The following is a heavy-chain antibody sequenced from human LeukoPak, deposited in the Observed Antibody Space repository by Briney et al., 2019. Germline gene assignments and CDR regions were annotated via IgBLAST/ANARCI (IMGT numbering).Heavy chain of an antibody. D-gene: IGHD2-15*01. Sequence: PGGSLRLSCAASGFTFSSYGMSWVRQAPGKGLEWVSAISGSGGSTYYADSVKGRFTISRDNSKNTLYLQMNSLRAEDTAVYYCAKGYCSGGSCYTFDPWGQGTLVTVSS. CDR3: AKGYCSGGSCYTFDP. CDR2: ISGSGGST. V-gene: IGHV3-23*01. J-gene: IGHJ5*02. CDR1: GFTFSSYG.